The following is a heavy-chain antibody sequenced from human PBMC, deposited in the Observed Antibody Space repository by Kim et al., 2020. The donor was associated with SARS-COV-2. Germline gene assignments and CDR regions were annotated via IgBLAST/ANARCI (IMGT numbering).Heavy chain of an antibody. V-gene: IGHV1-46*01. Sequence: ASVKVSCKSSGYTFTSHFIHWVRQVPGQGLEWMGIISPSSGSSSNAQKISGRVTMTSDASTNTVYMELSRLRFDDTAVYYCARDFDGSSWSIAPRTFDLWGEGTMVIVSS. CDR1: GYTFTSHF. CDR3: ARDFDGSSWSIAPRTFDL. CDR2: ISPSSGSS. D-gene: IGHD6-13*01. J-gene: IGHJ3*01.